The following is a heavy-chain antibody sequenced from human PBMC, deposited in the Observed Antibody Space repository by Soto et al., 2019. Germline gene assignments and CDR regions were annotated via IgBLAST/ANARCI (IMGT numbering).Heavy chain of an antibody. V-gene: IGHV3-21*01. J-gene: IGHJ5*01. CDR2: ISSSGSFM. CDR1: GFSFSSDS. CDR3: ARDPPTGSTLDWFDS. D-gene: IGHD1-7*01. Sequence: VQLLESGGGLVQPGGSLRLSCAASGFSFSSDSMGWVRQAPGKGLEWVSSISSSGSFMNYADSVKGRFTISRDNAKNSLYLQMTSLKDEDTAVYYCARDPPTGSTLDWFDSWGQGTLVTVSS.